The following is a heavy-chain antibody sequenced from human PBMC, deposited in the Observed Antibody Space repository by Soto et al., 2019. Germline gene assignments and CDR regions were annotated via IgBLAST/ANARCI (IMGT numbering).Heavy chain of an antibody. D-gene: IGHD5-18*01. CDR1: GYTFTSYG. Sequence: QVQLVQSGAEVKKPGASVKVSCKVSGYTFTSYGITWVRQAPGQGLEWMGWISAYNGNTNYAQRLQGRVTLTTDTSTSTAYMELRSLRSDDTAVYFCARDPAINVNTGQKVDYWGQGTLVTVSS. CDR2: ISAYNGNT. J-gene: IGHJ4*02. CDR3: ARDPAINVNTGQKVDY. V-gene: IGHV1-18*01.